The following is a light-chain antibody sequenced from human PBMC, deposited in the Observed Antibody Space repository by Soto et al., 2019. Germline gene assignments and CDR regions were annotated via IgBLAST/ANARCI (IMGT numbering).Light chain of an antibody. CDR2: DAS. Sequence: EIVMTQSPATLSASPGEGATLSCKAGQNVYNNLAWYQQRPGQPPRLLIYDASTRATGISARFSGSGYGTEFTLTISSLQSEDFAVYFCNQCRNWPLTFGGGTKVDIK. CDR1: QNVYNN. CDR3: NQCRNWPLT. V-gene: IGKV3-15*01. J-gene: IGKJ4*01.